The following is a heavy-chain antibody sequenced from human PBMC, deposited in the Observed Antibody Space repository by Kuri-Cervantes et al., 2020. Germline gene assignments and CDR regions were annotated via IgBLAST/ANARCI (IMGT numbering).Heavy chain of an antibody. CDR3: ARDGRDSSGYYYGEFDY. CDR1: GFTFSNHY. Sequence: GESLKISCVASGFTFSNHYMDWVRQAPGKGLEWVAVISYDGSNKYYADSVKGRFTISRDNSKNTLYLQMNSLRSEDTAVYYCARDGRDSSGYYYGEFDYWGQGTLVTVSS. J-gene: IGHJ4*02. V-gene: IGHV3-30-3*01. D-gene: IGHD3-22*01. CDR2: ISYDGSNK.